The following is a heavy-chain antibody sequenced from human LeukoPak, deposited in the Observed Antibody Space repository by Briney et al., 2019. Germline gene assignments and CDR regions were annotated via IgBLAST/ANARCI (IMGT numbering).Heavy chain of an antibody. CDR3: ARSNYYYYDMDV. CDR2: IYYSGST. J-gene: IGHJ6*02. Sequence: SETLSLTCTVSGGSISSYYWSWIRQPPGKGLEWIGYIYYSGSTNYNPSLKSRVTISVDTSKNQFSLKLSSVTAADTAVYYCARSNYYYYDMDVWGQGTTVTVSS. V-gene: IGHV4-59*08. D-gene: IGHD2/OR15-2a*01. CDR1: GGSISSYY.